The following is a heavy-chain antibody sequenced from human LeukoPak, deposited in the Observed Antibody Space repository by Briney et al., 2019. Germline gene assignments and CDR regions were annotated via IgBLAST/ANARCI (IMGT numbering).Heavy chain of an antibody. J-gene: IGHJ6*03. CDR1: GFIFSSHG. D-gene: IGHD4-17*01. CDR2: ISSSSSTI. V-gene: IGHV3-48*01. Sequence: GGSLRLSCAASGFIFSSHGMNWVRQAPGKGLEWVSYISSSSSTIYYADSVKGRFTISRDNAKNSLYLQMNSLRAEDTAVYYCARSFTTVTTLYYYYYMDVWGKGTTVTVSS. CDR3: ARSFTTVTTLYYYYYMDV.